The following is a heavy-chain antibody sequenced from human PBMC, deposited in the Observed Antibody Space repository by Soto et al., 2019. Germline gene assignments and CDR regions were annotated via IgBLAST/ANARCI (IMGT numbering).Heavy chain of an antibody. CDR2: TFYSGST. V-gene: IGHV4-59*01. J-gene: IGHJ6*02. CDR3: ARDKGRYDSGMDV. D-gene: IGHD3-9*01. Sequence: QVQLQESGPGLVKPSETLSLTCTVSGGSISSYYWSWIRQPPGKGLEWIGYTFYSGSTKYNPSLKSRATISVDTSKTYFSLNLSSVTAADTAVYYCARDKGRYDSGMDVWGQGTTVTVSS. CDR1: GGSISSYY.